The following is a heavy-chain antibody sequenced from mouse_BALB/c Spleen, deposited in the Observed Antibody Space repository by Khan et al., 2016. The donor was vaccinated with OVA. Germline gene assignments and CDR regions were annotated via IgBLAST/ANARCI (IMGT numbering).Heavy chain of an antibody. CDR3: ARYSDYDYFDY. V-gene: IGHV3-2*02. D-gene: IGHD2-4*01. Sequence: EVQLQESGPGLVKPSQSLSLTCTVTGYSITSDYAWNWIRQFPGNKLEWMGYISYSGSTSYNPSLKSRISITRDTSKNQFFLQLNSLTTEETATYYCARYSDYDYFDYWGQGTTLTVSS. CDR1: GYSITSDYA. CDR2: ISYSGST. J-gene: IGHJ2*01.